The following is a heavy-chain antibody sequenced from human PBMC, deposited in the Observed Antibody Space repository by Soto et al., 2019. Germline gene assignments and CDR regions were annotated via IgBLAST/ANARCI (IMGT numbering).Heavy chain of an antibody. CDR3: VPNFDY. CDR1: GFIFSDYG. V-gene: IGHV3-30*03. CDR2: ISNNSSHE. Sequence: QVEVVQSGGGVVQPGKSVRLSCKASGFIFSDYGVHWASQAPVKGLQWVAFISNNSSHEYYADSVKGRFTIYRDNSQNTVYLQLKSLRPEDTAVCYCVPNFDYWGHGPRVNVSP. J-gene: IGHJ4*01.